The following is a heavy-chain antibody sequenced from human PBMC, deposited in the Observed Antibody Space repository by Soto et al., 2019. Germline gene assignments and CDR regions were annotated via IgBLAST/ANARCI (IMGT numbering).Heavy chain of an antibody. CDR1: GFSLSSTGMC. J-gene: IGHJ6*03. D-gene: IGHD3-10*01. CDR3: ARELRDYDYYMDV. Sequence: SGPTLVNPTQTLTLTCTFAGFSLSSTGMCMNWIRQPPGKALEWLARIDWNDDKYYSTSLKTRLTISKDTSKNQVVLTMTNMDPVDTATYYCARELRDYDYYMDVWGKGTTVTVAS. V-gene: IGHV2-70*11. CDR2: IDWNDDK.